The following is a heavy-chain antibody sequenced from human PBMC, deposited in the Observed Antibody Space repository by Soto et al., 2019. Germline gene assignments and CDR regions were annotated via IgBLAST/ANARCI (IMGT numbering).Heavy chain of an antibody. CDR3: AGGVVRWVDY. CDR2: ISHDGSKK. J-gene: IGHJ4*02. V-gene: IGHV3-30-3*01. CDR1: GFTFSSNA. D-gene: IGHD2-15*01. Sequence: QVQLVESGGGVVQPGRSLRLSCAASGFTFSSNAMHWVRQAPGKGLEWVAVISHDGSKKYYADSVKGRFTISRDNSKNTLYLQMNSLRAEDTAVYYCAGGVVRWVDYWGQGTLVTVSS.